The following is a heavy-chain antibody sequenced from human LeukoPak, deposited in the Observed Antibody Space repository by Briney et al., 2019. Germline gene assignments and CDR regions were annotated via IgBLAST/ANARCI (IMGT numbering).Heavy chain of an antibody. CDR3: ARDLAPSPYSGSYREDYYYGMDV. Sequence: GGSLRLSCAASGFTFSSYGMSWVRQAPGKGLEWVSAISGSGDSTYYADSVKGRLTISRDNSKNTLFLQMNSLRAEDTAVYYCARDLAPSPYSGSYREDYYYGMDVWGQGTTVTVSS. V-gene: IGHV3-23*01. CDR1: GFTFSSYG. D-gene: IGHD1-26*01. CDR2: ISGSGDST. J-gene: IGHJ6*02.